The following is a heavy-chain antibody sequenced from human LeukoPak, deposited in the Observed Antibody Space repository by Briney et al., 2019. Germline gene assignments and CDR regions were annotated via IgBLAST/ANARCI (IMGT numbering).Heavy chain of an antibody. Sequence: SETLSLTCTVSGGSISSYYWSWIRQPPGKGLEWIGYIYYSGSTNYNPSLKSRVTISVDTSKNQFSLKLSSVTAADTAVYYCARAGESSSGYYYKYNWFDPWGQGTLVTVSS. D-gene: IGHD3-22*01. CDR3: ARAGESSSGYYYKYNWFDP. V-gene: IGHV4-59*01. CDR1: GGSISSYY. J-gene: IGHJ5*02. CDR2: IYYSGST.